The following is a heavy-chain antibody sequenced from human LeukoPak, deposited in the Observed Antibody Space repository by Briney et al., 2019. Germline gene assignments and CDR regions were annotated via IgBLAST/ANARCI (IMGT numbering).Heavy chain of an antibody. D-gene: IGHD3-10*01. Sequence: GASVKVSCKASGYTFTSYDINWVRQATGQGLEGMGWMNPNSGNTGYAQKFQGRVTIPRNTSISTAYMELSILRSEDTAVYYCATSAAQYGSGSQNYYYYYYMDVWGKGTTVTVSS. J-gene: IGHJ6*03. CDR3: ATSAAQYGSGSQNYYYYYYMDV. V-gene: IGHV1-8*03. CDR2: MNPNSGNT. CDR1: GYTFTSYD.